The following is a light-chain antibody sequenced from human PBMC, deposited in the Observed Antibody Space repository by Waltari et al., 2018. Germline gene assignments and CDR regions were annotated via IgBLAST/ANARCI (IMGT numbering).Light chain of an antibody. CDR1: SSEVGGYDY. CDR2: DVT. CDR3: CSYAGGSTFVV. Sequence: QSALPQPASLSGSPGQSITISCPGPSSEVGGYDYVSWYQQQPSKAPKLMIYDVTQRPSGVSNRFSGSKTGNTASLTISGLQAEDEANYHCCSYAGGSTFVVFGGGTKLTVL. J-gene: IGLJ2*01. V-gene: IGLV2-23*02.